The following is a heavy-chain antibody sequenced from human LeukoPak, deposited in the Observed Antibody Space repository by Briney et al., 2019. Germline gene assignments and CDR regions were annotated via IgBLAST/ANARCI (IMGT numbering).Heavy chain of an antibody. V-gene: IGHV7-4-1*02. CDR1: GYTFTSYA. Sequence: ASVKVSCKTSGYTFTSYAMNWVRQAPGQGLEWMGWINTNTGNPTYAQGFTGRFVFSLDTSVSTTYLQISSLKAEDTAVYYCARGYYGSGSYFFDYWGHGTLVTVSS. D-gene: IGHD3-10*01. J-gene: IGHJ4*01. CDR3: ARGYYGSGSYFFDY. CDR2: INTNTGNP.